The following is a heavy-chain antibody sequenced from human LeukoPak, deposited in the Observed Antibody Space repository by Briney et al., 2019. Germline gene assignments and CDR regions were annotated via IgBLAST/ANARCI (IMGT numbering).Heavy chain of an antibody. CDR1: GGNITNCA. V-gene: IGHV1-69*13. CDR3: AREILGTSGWYNPDFEY. CDR2: IIPVFGTI. J-gene: IGHJ4*02. D-gene: IGHD6-19*01. Sequence: SVELSCKSPGGNITNCAFTWVRQAPGQGLELMGRIIPVFGTINLEQPFKDRVMLSVDESTITAYMELSSLRSEDTAVYYCAREILGTSGWYNPDFEYWGQGTLVTVSS.